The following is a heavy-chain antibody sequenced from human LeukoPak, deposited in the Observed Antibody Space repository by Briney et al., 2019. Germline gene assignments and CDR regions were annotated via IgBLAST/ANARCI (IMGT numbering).Heavy chain of an antibody. CDR1: GYSFPTYW. Sequence: GESLKISCKDSGYSFPTYWIGWVRQMPGKGLEWMGSIYPGDSDTRYSPSFQGQVTISADKSISTAYLQWSSLKASDTAMYYCARLGMAAKTYYYYYGMDVWGQGTTVTVSS. CDR2: IYPGDSDT. J-gene: IGHJ6*02. D-gene: IGHD1-14*01. V-gene: IGHV5-51*01. CDR3: ARLGMAAKTYYYYYGMDV.